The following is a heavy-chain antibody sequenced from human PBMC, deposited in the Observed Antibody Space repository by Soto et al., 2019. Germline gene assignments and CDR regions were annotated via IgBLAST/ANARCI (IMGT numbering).Heavy chain of an antibody. Sequence: ASVKVSCKASGYTFTDYYIHWVRQAPGQGLGWLGWINPNTGGTNLAQKFQGRVTMTRDTSTSTAYMQLSSLRSDDSALYFCARAYDSGWYSSWFHXWGQVALVTVSX. CDR1: GYTFTDYY. V-gene: IGHV1-2*02. J-gene: IGHJ5*02. CDR3: ARAYDSGWYSSWFHX. CDR2: INPNTGGT. D-gene: IGHD6-19*01.